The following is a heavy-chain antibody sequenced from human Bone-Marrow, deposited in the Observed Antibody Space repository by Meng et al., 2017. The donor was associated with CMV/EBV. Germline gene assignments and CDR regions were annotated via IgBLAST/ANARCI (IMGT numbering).Heavy chain of an antibody. CDR1: GGTFSSYA. V-gene: IGHV1-69*05. J-gene: IGHJ6*02. CDR3: ARDSAGFWSGYYTYYYYGMGV. D-gene: IGHD3-3*01. Sequence: SVKVSCKASGGTFSSYAISWVRQAPGQGLEWMGGIIPIFGTANYAQKFQGRVTITTDESTSTAYMELSSLRSEDTAVYYCARDSAGFWSGYYTYYYYGMGVWGQGTTVTFSS. CDR2: IIPIFGTA.